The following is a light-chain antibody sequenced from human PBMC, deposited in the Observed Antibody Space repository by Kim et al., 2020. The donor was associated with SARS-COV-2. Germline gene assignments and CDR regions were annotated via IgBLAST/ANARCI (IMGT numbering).Light chain of an antibody. CDR2: QDN. J-gene: IGLJ3*02. Sequence: SYELTQPPSMSVSPGQTASITCSGDKLGDKYACWYQQKPGQSPVLVIYQDNKRPSGIPERFSGSNSGNTATLTISGTQAMDEADYYCQAWDSIYWVFGGG. V-gene: IGLV3-1*01. CDR3: QAWDSIYWV. CDR1: KLGDKY.